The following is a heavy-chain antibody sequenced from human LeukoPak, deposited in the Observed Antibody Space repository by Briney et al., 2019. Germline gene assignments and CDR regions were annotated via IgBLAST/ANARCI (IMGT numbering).Heavy chain of an antibody. CDR2: IGTAGDT. Sequence: GGSLRLSCAASGFTFSSYDMHWVRQATGKGLEWVSAIGTAGDTYYADSVKGRFTISRDNSKNTVYLQMNSLRAEDTAVYYCVRVDDYGDYPYYFDSWGQGTLVTVSS. CDR1: GFTFSSYD. J-gene: IGHJ4*02. CDR3: VRVDDYGDYPYYFDS. D-gene: IGHD4-17*01. V-gene: IGHV3-13*04.